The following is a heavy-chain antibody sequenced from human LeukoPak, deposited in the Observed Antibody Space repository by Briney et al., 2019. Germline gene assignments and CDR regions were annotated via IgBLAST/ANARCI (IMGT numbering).Heavy chain of an antibody. CDR2: MNPNSGNT. CDR3: ARGGKIMINMVRGALASRDAFDI. V-gene: IGHV1-8*01. CDR1: GYTFTSYD. Sequence: ASVKVSCKASGYTFTSYDINWVRQATGQGLEGMGWMNPNSGNTGYAQKFQGRVTMTRNTSISTAYMELSSLRSEDTAVYYCARGGKIMINMVRGALASRDAFDIWGQGTMVTVSS. D-gene: IGHD3-10*01. J-gene: IGHJ3*02.